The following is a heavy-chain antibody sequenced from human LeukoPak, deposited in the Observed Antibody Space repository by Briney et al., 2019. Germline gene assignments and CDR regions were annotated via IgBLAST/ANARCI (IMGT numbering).Heavy chain of an antibody. CDR2: IYHTGST. CDR3: ARGLNRNDYGDYGY. Sequence: SESLSLTCTVSGGSISSYYWSWIRQPPGKGLEWIGYIYHTGSTSYNPSLKGRVTISVDTSKNQFSLKLSSVTAADTAVYYCARGLNRNDYGDYGYWGQGTLVTVSS. V-gene: IGHV4-59*01. J-gene: IGHJ4*02. CDR1: GGSISSYY. D-gene: IGHD4-17*01.